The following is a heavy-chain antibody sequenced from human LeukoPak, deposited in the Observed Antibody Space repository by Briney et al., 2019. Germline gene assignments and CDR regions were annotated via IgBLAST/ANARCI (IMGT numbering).Heavy chain of an antibody. J-gene: IGHJ4*02. V-gene: IGHV3-15*01. CDR3: TTQPIPMIFEGDY. Sequence: GGSLRLSCAASGFTFSNAWMSWVRQAPGKGLEWVGRIKSKTDGGTTDYAAPVKGRFTISRDDSKNTLYLQMNSLKTEDTAVYYCTTQPIPMIFEGDYWGQGTLVTVSS. D-gene: IGHD3/OR15-3a*01. CDR1: GFTFSNAW. CDR2: IKSKTDGGTT.